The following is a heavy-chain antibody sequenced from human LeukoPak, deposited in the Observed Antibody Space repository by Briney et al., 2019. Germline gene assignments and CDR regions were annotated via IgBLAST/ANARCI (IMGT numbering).Heavy chain of an antibody. CDR1: GGSISSSAYY. CDR2: INHSGST. CDR3: ARGPSVITIFGVVTNPRLTRFDP. J-gene: IGHJ5*02. Sequence: SETLSLTCSVSGGSISSSAYYWGWIRQPPGKGLEWIGEINHSGSTNYNPSLKSRVTISVDTSKNQFSLKLSSVTAADTAVYYCARGPSVITIFGVVTNPRLTRFDPWGQGTLVTVSS. V-gene: IGHV4-39*07. D-gene: IGHD3-3*01.